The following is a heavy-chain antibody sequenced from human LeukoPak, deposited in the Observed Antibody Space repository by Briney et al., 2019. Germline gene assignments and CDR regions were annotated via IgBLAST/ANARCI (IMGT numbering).Heavy chain of an antibody. V-gene: IGHV4-4*07. D-gene: IGHD2-2*01. CDR1: GGSISSYC. Sequence: VKPSETLSLTCTVSGGSISSYCWSWIRQPAGKGLEWIGRIYTSGSTNYNPSLKSRVTMSVDTSKNQFSLKLSSVTAADTAVYYCARDYCSSTSCYPYYFDYWGQGTLVTVSS. J-gene: IGHJ4*02. CDR3: ARDYCSSTSCYPYYFDY. CDR2: IYTSGST.